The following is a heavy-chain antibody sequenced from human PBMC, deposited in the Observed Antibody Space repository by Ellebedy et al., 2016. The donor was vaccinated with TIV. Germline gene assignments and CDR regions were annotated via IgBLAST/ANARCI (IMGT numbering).Heavy chain of an antibody. V-gene: IGHV4-34*01. D-gene: IGHD3-10*01. CDR2: INPSGTP. Sequence: MPSETLSLTCAVSGGSFSGYFWSWIRQTPGKGLEWLGEINPSGTPNYNPSLKSRVTMSLDTPKKQFSLSLTSVTAADTAVYYCASARGQYLYGSGSYFTNWGQGNMVTVSS. CDR3: ASARGQYLYGSGSYFTN. CDR1: GGSFSGYF. J-gene: IGHJ4*02.